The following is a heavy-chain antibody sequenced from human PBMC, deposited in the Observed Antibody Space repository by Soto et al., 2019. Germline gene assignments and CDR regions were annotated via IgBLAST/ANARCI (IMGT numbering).Heavy chain of an antibody. CDR3: ARGPDYEGYFDY. D-gene: IGHD4-17*01. CDR1: GYTFTSYA. Sequence: GASVKVSCKASGYTFTSYAMHWVRLAPGQRLEWMGWINAGNGNTKYSQKFQGRVTITRDTSASTAYMELSGLRSEDTAVYYCARGPDYEGYFDYWGRGTLVTVSS. V-gene: IGHV1-3*01. CDR2: INAGNGNT. J-gene: IGHJ4*02.